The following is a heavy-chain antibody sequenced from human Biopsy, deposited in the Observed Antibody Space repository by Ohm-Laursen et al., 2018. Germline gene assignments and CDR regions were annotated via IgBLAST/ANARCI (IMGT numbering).Heavy chain of an antibody. D-gene: IGHD3-9*01. CDR3: ATKLTGYFHH. V-gene: IGHV1-69*06. Sequence: GASVKVSCKAPGGTFSNYGVNWVRQAPGQGLEWLGGNIPILGTGNYAQKFQDGVTVAADTSTSTATMELRSLRSDDTAVYYCATKLTGYFHHWGQGTLVIVSS. J-gene: IGHJ1*01. CDR2: NIPILGTG. CDR1: GGTFSNYG.